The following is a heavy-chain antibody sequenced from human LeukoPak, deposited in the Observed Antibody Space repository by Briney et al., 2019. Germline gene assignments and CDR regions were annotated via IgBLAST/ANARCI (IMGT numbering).Heavy chain of an antibody. Sequence: PGGSLRLSCAASGFTFSSYAMHWVRQAPGKGLEWVAVISYDGGNKYYADSVKGRFTISRDNSKNSLYLQMNSLRAEDTAVYYCARDPNRYSSGWFPDWGQGTLVTVSS. V-gene: IGHV3-30-3*01. CDR3: ARDPNRYSSGWFPD. J-gene: IGHJ4*02. CDR1: GFTFSSYA. CDR2: ISYDGGNK. D-gene: IGHD6-19*01.